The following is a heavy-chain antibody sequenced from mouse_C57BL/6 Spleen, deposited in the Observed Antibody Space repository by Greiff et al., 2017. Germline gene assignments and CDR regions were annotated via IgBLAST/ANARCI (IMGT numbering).Heavy chain of an antibody. CDR3: ARRGSYGNPWYFDV. CDR2: IWTGGGT. CDR1: GFSLTSYA. V-gene: IGHV2-9-1*01. J-gene: IGHJ1*03. Sequence: VKLVESGPGLVAPSQSLSITCTVSGFSLTSYAISWVRQPPGKGLEWLGVIWTGGGTNYNSALKSRLSISKDNSKSQVFLKMNSLQTDDTARYYCARRGSYGNPWYFDVWGTGTTLTVSS. D-gene: IGHD2-1*01.